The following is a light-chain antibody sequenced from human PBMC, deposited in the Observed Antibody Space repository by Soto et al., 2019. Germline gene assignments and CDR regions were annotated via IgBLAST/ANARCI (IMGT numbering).Light chain of an antibody. J-gene: IGKJ4*01. Sequence: DIQMTQAPSILSASVGDRVIISCRSSPSIRSRLACYQQNTGKAPKLLIYDAYSLESGGPSSFSGRRSGTEFTLTSAGLQPEDFATYYCQQYESYSPLTFGGGTKVEIK. CDR3: QQYESYSPLT. V-gene: IGKV1-5*01. CDR1: PSIRSR. CDR2: DAY.